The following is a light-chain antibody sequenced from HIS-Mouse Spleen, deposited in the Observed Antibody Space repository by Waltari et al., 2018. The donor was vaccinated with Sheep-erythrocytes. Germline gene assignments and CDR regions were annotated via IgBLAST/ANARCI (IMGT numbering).Light chain of an antibody. Sequence: QSALTQPASVSGSPGQSITIPAPGPSTDVGSYNLVSWYQQHRGTAPKLMIYEGSKRPSGVSNRFSGSKSGNTASLTISGLQAEDEADYYCCSYAGSSTPWVFGGGTKLTVL. CDR3: CSYAGSSTPWV. CDR1: STDVGSYNL. J-gene: IGLJ3*02. V-gene: IGLV2-23*01. CDR2: EGS.